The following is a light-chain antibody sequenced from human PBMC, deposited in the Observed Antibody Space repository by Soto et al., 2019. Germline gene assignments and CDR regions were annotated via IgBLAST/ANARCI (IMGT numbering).Light chain of an antibody. J-gene: IGKJ5*01. V-gene: IGKV1-5*03. CDR3: PQDYNYFG. Sequence: DIQMTQSPSSLSASVGDRVTITCRASQTISSWLAWYQQKPGKAPKLLIYKASTLKSGVPSRFSGSGSGTEFTLTISSLQPEDFATYYCPQDYNYFGFGQGTRLEI. CDR1: QTISSW. CDR2: KAS.